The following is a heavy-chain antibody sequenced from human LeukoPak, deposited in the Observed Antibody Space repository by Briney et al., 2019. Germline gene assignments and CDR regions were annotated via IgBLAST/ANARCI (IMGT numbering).Heavy chain of an antibody. CDR2: IYYSGST. D-gene: IGHD4-11*01. CDR1: GGSISSSSYY. Sequence: SETLSLTCTVSGGSISSSSYYWGWIRQPPGKGLEWIGTIYYSGSTYYNPSLKSRVTISVDTSKNQFSLKLSSVTAADTAVYYCASRYDYSNYIDYWGRGTLVTVSS. V-gene: IGHV4-39*01. J-gene: IGHJ4*02. CDR3: ASRYDYSNYIDY.